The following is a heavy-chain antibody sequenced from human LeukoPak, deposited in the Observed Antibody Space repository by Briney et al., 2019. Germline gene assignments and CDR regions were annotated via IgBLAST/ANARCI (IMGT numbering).Heavy chain of an antibody. CDR1: GFTFSSYE. J-gene: IGHJ6*03. CDR2: ISRSGSTI. Sequence: PGGSLRLSCAASGFTFSSYEMNWVRQAPGKGLEWVSYISRSGSTIYYADSVKGRFTISRDNAKNSLYLQMNSLRAEDTAVYYCARGAVVVPAAMGWNYYYYYMDVWGKGTTVTISS. CDR3: ARGAVVVPAAMGWNYYYYYMDV. D-gene: IGHD2-2*01. V-gene: IGHV3-48*03.